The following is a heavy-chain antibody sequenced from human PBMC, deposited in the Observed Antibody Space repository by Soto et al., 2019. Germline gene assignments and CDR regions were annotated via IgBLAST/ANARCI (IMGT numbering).Heavy chain of an antibody. V-gene: IGHV1-69*13. CDR3: ARVRGRQWLVGWYFDY. Sequence: GAAVKVSCKASGGTFSSYAISGVRQAPGQGLEWMGGIIPIFGTANYAQKFQGRVTITADESTSTAYMELSSLRSEDTAVYYCARVRGRQWLVGWYFDYWGQGTLVTVSS. CDR1: GGTFSSYA. D-gene: IGHD6-19*01. J-gene: IGHJ4*02. CDR2: IIPIFGTA.